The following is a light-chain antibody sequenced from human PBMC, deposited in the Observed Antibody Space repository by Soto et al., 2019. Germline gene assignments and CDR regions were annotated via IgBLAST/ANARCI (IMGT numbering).Light chain of an antibody. V-gene: IGLV2-8*01. J-gene: IGLJ2*01. CDR3: SSYAGSNNYVV. Sequence: QSALTQPPSASGSPGQSVTISCTGTSNDVGGYNYVSWYQQHPGKAPKLMIYEVSGRPSGVPDRFSGSKSGNTASLTVSGLQAEDEADYYCSSYAGSNNYVVFGGGTQLTVL. CDR1: SNDVGGYNY. CDR2: EVS.